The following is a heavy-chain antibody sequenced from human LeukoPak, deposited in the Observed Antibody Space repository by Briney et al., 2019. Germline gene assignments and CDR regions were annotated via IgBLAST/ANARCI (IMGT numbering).Heavy chain of an antibody. J-gene: IGHJ6*03. D-gene: IGHD3-10*01. Sequence: SETLSLTCAVSGDSISSSNWWSWVRQPPGKGLEWIAEIYHSGSTNYNPSLKSRVTISVDKSENQFSLKLTSVTAADTAVYYCARWSSESYGSGSYYNVYYYYYYMDVWGKGTTVTISS. CDR3: ARWSSESYGSGSYYNVYYYYYYMDV. CDR2: IYHSGST. CDR1: GDSISSSNW. V-gene: IGHV4-4*02.